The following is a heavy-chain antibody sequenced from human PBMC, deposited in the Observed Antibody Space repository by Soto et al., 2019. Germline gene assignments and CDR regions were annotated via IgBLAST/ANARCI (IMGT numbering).Heavy chain of an antibody. CDR2: IYSGGYT. V-gene: IGHV3-53*01. CDR1: GFTVSSNY. J-gene: IGHJ4*02. CDR3: ARGESPLDY. Sequence: RRLSCAASGFTVSSNYMTWVRQVPGKGLHWVSVIYSGGYTYYAGSVKGRFTISRDNLKNTLYLQMNSLRAEDTAVYFCARGESPLDYWGLGTLATVYS.